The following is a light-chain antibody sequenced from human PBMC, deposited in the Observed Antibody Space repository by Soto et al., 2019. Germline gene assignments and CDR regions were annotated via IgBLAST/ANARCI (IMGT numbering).Light chain of an antibody. CDR1: QTIDVY. V-gene: IGKV1-39*01. CDR2: AAS. J-gene: IGKJ1*01. CDR3: QQSYMSPRT. Sequence: DIQMTQSPSSLSASVGDRVAITCRASQTIDVYLNWYLQKPGRAPQLLIYAASKLQSGVPSRFSGSGYGTDFTLTISSLQADDSATYFCQQSYMSPRTFGQGTKVAI.